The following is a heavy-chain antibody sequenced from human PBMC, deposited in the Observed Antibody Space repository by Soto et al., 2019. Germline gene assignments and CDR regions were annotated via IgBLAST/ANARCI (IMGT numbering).Heavy chain of an antibody. CDR1: GFTFSDYY. J-gene: IGHJ6*02. CDR2: ISSSGSTI. CDR3: ARAGSITGIGHYYYGMDV. D-gene: IGHD1-20*01. V-gene: IGHV3-11*01. Sequence: GGSLRLSCAASGFTFSDYYMSWVRQAPGKGLEWVSYISSSGSTIYYADSVKGRFTISRDNAKNSLYLQMNSLRAEDTAVYYCARAGSITGIGHYYYGMDVWGQGTTVTVSS.